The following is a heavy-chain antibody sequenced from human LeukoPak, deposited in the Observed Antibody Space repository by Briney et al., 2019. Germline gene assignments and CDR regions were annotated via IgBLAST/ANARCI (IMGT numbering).Heavy chain of an antibody. D-gene: IGHD2-8*01. CDR2: MSYSGKI. Sequence: PSETLSLTCTVSGVSVTSTDYQWGWIRQPPGKGLEWIGSMSYSGKIYLNLSLKSRVMIFVDTFKNQFFLRLGSVSASDTAVYYCARQCILQRGTNRFDPWGQGTLVTVSS. CDR3: ARQCILQRGTNRFDP. J-gene: IGHJ5*02. V-gene: IGHV4-39*01. CDR1: GVSVTSTDYQ.